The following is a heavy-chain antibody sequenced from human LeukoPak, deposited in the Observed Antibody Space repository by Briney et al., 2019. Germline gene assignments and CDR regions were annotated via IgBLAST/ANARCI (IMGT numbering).Heavy chain of an antibody. CDR2: IYHSGST. CDR3: ARRHIVANAFDI. J-gene: IGHJ3*02. D-gene: IGHD2-21*01. CDR1: GYSISSGYY. V-gene: IGHV4-38-2*01. Sequence: PSETLSLTCAVSGYSISSGYYWGWIRQPPGKGLEWIGSIYHSGSTYYNPSLKSRITISVDTSKNQFSLKPSSVTAADTAVYYCARRHIVANAFDIWGQGTMVTVSS.